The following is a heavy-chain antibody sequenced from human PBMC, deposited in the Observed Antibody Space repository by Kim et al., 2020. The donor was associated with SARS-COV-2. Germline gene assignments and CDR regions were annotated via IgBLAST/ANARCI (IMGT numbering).Heavy chain of an antibody. CDR3: AKESRYSSSSAAPDY. D-gene: IGHD6-6*01. CDR2: IWYDGSNK. CDR1: GFTFSSYA. Sequence: GGSLRLSCAASGFTFSSYAMHWVRQAPGKGLEWVAVIWYDGSNKYYADSVKGRFTISRDNSKNTLYLQMNSLRAEDTAVYYCAKESRYSSSSAAPDYWG. V-gene: IGHV3-33*06. J-gene: IGHJ4*01.